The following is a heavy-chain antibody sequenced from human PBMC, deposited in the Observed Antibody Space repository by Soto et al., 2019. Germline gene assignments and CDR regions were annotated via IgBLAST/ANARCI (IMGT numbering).Heavy chain of an antibody. CDR2: INHSGST. Sequence: SETLSLTCAVYGGSFSGYYWSWIRQPPGKGLEWIGEINHSGSTNYNPSLKSRVTISVDTSKNQFSLKLSSVTAADTAVYYCAYKVVVAATQMYNWFDPWGQGTLVTVSS. J-gene: IGHJ5*02. CDR3: AYKVVVAATQMYNWFDP. V-gene: IGHV4-34*01. CDR1: GGSFSGYY. D-gene: IGHD2-15*01.